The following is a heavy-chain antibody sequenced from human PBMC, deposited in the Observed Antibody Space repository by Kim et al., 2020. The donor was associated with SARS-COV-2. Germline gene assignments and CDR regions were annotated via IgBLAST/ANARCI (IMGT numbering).Heavy chain of an antibody. Sequence: ASVKVSCKASGYTFTSYGITWVRQAPGQGLEWMGWISAYNGNTNYAQKVQGRLIVTTDTSTSTAYMELRSLRSDDTAVYYCAARGASGDYYGMDVWGQGTTVSVSS. CDR2: ISAYNGNT. CDR3: AARGASGDYYGMDV. J-gene: IGHJ6*02. CDR1: GYTFTSYG. D-gene: IGHD7-27*01. V-gene: IGHV1-18*01.